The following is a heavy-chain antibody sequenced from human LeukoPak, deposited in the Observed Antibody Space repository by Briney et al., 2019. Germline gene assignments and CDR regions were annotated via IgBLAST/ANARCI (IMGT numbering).Heavy chain of an antibody. Sequence: SGPALVKPSQTLTLTCTFSGFSLSTSKMSVSWIRQPPGKALEWLARIDWDDIYYSTSLKTRLTISKDTSKNQVVLRMTNMDPVDTATYYCARIRREYSSSPDAFDIWGQGTVVTVSS. CDR3: ARIRREYSSSPDAFDI. V-gene: IGHV2-70*11. CDR2: IDWDDI. CDR1: GFSLSTSKMS. J-gene: IGHJ3*02. D-gene: IGHD6-6*01.